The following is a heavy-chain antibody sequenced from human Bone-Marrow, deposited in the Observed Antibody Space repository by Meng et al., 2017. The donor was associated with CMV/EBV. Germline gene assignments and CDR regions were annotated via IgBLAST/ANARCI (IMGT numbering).Heavy chain of an antibody. Sequence: SEPLSLTCTVSGGSVSSGSYYWSWIRQPPGKGLEWIGYIYYSGSTNYNPSLKSRVTISVDTSKNQFSLKLSSVTAADTAVYYCARDVGAGYYTANGMDVWGQGTTVTVSS. J-gene: IGHJ6*02. CDR3: ARDVGAGYYTANGMDV. D-gene: IGHD3-22*01. CDR2: IYYSGST. V-gene: IGHV4-61*01. CDR1: GGSVSSGSYY.